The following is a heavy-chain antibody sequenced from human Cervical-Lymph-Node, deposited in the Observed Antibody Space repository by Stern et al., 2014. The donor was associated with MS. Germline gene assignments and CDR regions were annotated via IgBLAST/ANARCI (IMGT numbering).Heavy chain of an antibody. CDR1: GFTFSGSA. V-gene: IGHV3-73*01. CDR3: TTGVDIVATTYYYYGMDV. J-gene: IGHJ6*02. CDR2: IRSKANSYAT. D-gene: IGHD5-12*01. Sequence: EVQLVESGGGLVQPGGSLKLSCAASGFTFSGSAMHWVRQASGQGLEWVGRIRSKANSYATAYAASVKGRFTISRDDSKNTAYLQMNSLKTEDTAVYYCTTGVDIVATTYYYYGMDVWGQGTTVTVSS.